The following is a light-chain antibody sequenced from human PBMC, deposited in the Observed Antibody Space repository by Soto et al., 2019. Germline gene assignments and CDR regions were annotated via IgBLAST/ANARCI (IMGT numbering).Light chain of an antibody. V-gene: IGKV3-15*01. CDR2: GAS. CDR3: QQYNNWPIT. Sequence: IVLRQSPGTLSWSPGERANLSCRASQSVSSDLAWYHQKPGQAPRLLIYGASTRATGISARFSGRGSGTELRLRNCCLKAQHFSFYFGQQYNNWPITIGEGTRLETK. CDR1: QSVSSD. J-gene: IGKJ5*01.